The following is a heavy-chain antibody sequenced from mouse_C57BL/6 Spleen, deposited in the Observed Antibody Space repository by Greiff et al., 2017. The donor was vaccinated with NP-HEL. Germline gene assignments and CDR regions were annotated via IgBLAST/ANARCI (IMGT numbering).Heavy chain of an antibody. D-gene: IGHD1-1*01. V-gene: IGHV1-15*01. J-gene: IGHJ3*01. CDR2: IDPETGGT. CDR3: TSSYYYGSSGAWFAY. CDR1: GYTFTDYE. Sequence: VQLQQSGAELVRPGASVTLSCKASGYTFTDYEMHWLKQTPVHGLEWIGAIDPETGGTAYNQKFKGKAILTADKSSSTAYMELRSLTSEDSAVYYCTSSYYYGSSGAWFAYWGQGTLVTVSA.